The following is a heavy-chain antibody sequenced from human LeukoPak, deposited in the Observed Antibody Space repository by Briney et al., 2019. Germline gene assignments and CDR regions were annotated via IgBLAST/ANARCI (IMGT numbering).Heavy chain of an antibody. V-gene: IGHV3-33*06. D-gene: IGHD4-11*01. J-gene: IGHJ6*02. CDR1: GFTFSSYG. CDR2: IWYDGSDK. CDR3: AKALHRKLGYYYGMDV. Sequence: GRSLRLSCAASGFTFSSYGMHWVRQAPGKGLEWVAVIWYDGSDKYYADSVKGRFTISRDNSKNTLYLQMNSLRAEDTAVYYCAKALHRKLGYYYGMDVWGQGTTVTVSS.